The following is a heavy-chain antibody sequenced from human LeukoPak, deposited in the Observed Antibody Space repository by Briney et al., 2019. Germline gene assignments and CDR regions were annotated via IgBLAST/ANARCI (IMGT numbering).Heavy chain of an antibody. J-gene: IGHJ5*02. D-gene: IGHD6-19*01. CDR1: GFSFRKYW. CDR2: IQQDGSET. Sequence: PGGSLRLSCAASGFSFRKYWMSWVRQAPGKGLEWVAKIQQDGSETYYVDSVKGRFTISRDNAKNSLYLQMNSLRADDTAVYYCATSGGSGWSRDINWFDPWGQGTLVTVSS. V-gene: IGHV3-7*01. CDR3: ATSGGSGWSRDINWFDP.